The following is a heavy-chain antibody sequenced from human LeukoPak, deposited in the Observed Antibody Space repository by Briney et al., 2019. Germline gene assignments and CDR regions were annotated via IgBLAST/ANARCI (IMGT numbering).Heavy chain of an antibody. D-gene: IGHD3-22*01. CDR3: AKVGSGYYDHLDF. J-gene: IGHJ4*02. V-gene: IGHV3-23*01. CDR1: GFTFGSYA. Sequence: PGGSLRLSCAATGFTFGSYAMSWVRQAPGKGLEWVSAISSSGGSTYHADSVRGRFTISRDNSKNTQYLQMNSLRVEDTAVYYCAKVGSGYYDHLDFWGQGILVTVSS. CDR2: ISSSGGST.